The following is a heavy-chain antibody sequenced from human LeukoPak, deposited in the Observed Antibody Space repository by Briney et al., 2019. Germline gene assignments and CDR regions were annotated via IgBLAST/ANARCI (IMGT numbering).Heavy chain of an antibody. CDR1: GFTFSSYG. CDR3: ARDSYIAVAGTLVDWFDP. V-gene: IGHV3-48*02. J-gene: IGHJ5*02. D-gene: IGHD6-19*01. CDR2: ISSSSSTI. Sequence: GGSLRLSCAASGFTFSSYGMHWVRQAPGKGLEWVSYISSSSSTIYYADSVKGRFTISRDNAKNSLYLQMNSLRDEDTAVYYCARDSYIAVAGTLVDWFDPWGQGTLVTVSS.